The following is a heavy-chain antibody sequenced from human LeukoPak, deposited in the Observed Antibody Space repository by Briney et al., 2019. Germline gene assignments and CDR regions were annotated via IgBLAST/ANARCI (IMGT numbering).Heavy chain of an antibody. CDR2: ISGSGGST. CDR3: AKDVGYSSSWYVGMDV. CDR1: GFTFSSYA. Sequence: PGGSLRLSCAASGFTFSSYAMSWVRQAPGKGLEWVSAISGSGGSTYYADSVKGRFTISRDNSKNTLYLQMDSLRAEDTAVYYCAKDVGYSSSWYVGMDVWGQGTTVTVSS. D-gene: IGHD6-13*01. V-gene: IGHV3-23*01. J-gene: IGHJ6*02.